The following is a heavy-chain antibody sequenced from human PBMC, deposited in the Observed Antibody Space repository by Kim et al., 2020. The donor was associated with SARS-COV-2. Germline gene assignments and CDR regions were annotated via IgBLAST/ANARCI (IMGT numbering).Heavy chain of an antibody. J-gene: IGHJ6*02. CDR3: ARGMFSSGFDV. CDR2: ISSDGRYT. Sequence: GGSLRLSCAASGFSVSNYWITWVRHAPGKGLVWVSRISSDGRYTHYADSVKGRFTLSRDNAENTLFLQMNSLRAEDTAVSYCARGMFSSGFDVWGQGTTVTVSS. V-gene: IGHV3-74*01. D-gene: IGHD3-10*02. CDR1: GFSVSNYW.